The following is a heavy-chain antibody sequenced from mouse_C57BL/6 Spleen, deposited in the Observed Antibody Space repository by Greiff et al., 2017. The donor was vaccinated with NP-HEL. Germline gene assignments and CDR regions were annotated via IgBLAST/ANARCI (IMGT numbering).Heavy chain of an antibody. V-gene: IGHV5-6*02. Sequence: EVKLVESGGDLVKPGGSLKLSCAASGFTFSSYGMSWVRQTPDKRLEWVASISSGGSYTYYPDSVKGRFTISRDNANNTLYLEMSSLKSEDTAMYYCARHDYYGSSYYFDYWGQGTTLTVSS. J-gene: IGHJ2*01. CDR1: GFTFSSYG. CDR3: ARHDYYGSSYYFDY. CDR2: ISSGGSYT. D-gene: IGHD1-1*01.